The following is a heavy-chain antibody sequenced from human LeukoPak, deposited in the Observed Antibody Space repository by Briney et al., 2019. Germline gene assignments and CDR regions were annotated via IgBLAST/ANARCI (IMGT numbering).Heavy chain of an antibody. V-gene: IGHV3-7*01. CDR1: GFILSSSW. J-gene: IGHJ4*02. Sequence: GGSLRLSCAASGFILSSSWMTWVRQSPGQGLEWVANLNSGGSETYYVGSVKGRFTIVRDNAKTSLYLEMNSLRDEDTAVYYCARDRTRHIYWGQGTLVTVSS. CDR2: LNSGGSET. D-gene: IGHD2-21*01. CDR3: ARDRTRHIY.